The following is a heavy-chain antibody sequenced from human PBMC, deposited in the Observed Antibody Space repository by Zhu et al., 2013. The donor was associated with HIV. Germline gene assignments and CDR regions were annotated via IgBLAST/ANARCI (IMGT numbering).Heavy chain of an antibody. J-gene: IGHJ4*02. Sequence: QVQLVQSGAEVKKPGSSVKVSCKVSGGTFNSYAISWVRQAPGQGLEWMGEIIPIFGTANYAQKFHGRVIMTEDTSTDTAYMELSSLRSEDTAVYYCATAEWLFWGQGTLVTVSS. CDR2: IIPIFGTA. D-gene: IGHD3-3*01. CDR1: GGTFNSYA. CDR3: ATAEWLF. V-gene: IGHV1-69*06.